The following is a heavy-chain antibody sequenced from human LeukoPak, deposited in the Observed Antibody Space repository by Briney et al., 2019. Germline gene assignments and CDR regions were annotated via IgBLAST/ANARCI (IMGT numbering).Heavy chain of an antibody. D-gene: IGHD6-13*01. CDR1: GGSFSGYY. J-gene: IGHJ4*02. V-gene: IGHV4-34*01. CDR2: INHSGST. CDR3: ARGTWYSSSWYGQ. Sequence: SETLSLTCAVYGGSFSGYYWSWIRQPPGKGLEWIGEINHSGSTNYNPSLKSRVTISVDTSKNQFSLKLSSVTAADTAVYYCARGTWYSSSWYGQWGQGTLVTVSS.